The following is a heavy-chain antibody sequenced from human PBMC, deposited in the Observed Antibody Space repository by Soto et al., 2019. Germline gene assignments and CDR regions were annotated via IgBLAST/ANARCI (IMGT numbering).Heavy chain of an antibody. J-gene: IGHJ4*02. Sequence: EVQLVESGGGLVKPGDSLRLSCAVSGLKFSDAWMNWVRQAPGKGLEWVGRIKCKGGGETKDYAAPVKGRFAISRDDSRDTLYLQMNSLKIEDTAVYYCAWDNSGRFRTDHWGQGTLVTVS. D-gene: IGHD4-4*01. CDR1: GLKFSDAW. CDR2: IKCKGGGETK. CDR3: AWDNSGRFRTDH. V-gene: IGHV3-15*07.